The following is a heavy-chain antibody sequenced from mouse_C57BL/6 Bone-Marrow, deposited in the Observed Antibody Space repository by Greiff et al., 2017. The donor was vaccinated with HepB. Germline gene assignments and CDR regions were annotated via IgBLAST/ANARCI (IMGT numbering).Heavy chain of an antibody. CDR3: ARYWDGSSYGYFDV. J-gene: IGHJ1*03. V-gene: IGHV3-8*01. CDR2: ISYSGST. CDR1: GYSITSDY. Sequence: EVKVIESGPGLAKPSQTLSLTCSVTGYSITSDYWNWIRKFPGNKLEYMGYISYSGSTYYNPSLKSRISITRDTSKNQYYLQLNSVTTEDTATYYCARYWDGSSYGYFDVWGTGTTVTVSS. D-gene: IGHD1-1*01.